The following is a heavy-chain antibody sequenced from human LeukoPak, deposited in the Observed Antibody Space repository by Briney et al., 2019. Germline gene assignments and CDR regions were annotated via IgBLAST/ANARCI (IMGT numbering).Heavy chain of an antibody. D-gene: IGHD3/OR15-3a*01. V-gene: IGHV5-51*01. CDR3: AIFCSGYSDY. CDR1: GYSFTHYW. Sequence: GESLKISCKGSGYSFTHYWIGWVRQMPGKGLEWMGLIYPADSDTRYSPSFQGQVTISADKSINTAYLQWSSLKASDTAMYYCAIFCSGYSDYWGQGTLVTVSS. J-gene: IGHJ4*02. CDR2: IYPADSDT.